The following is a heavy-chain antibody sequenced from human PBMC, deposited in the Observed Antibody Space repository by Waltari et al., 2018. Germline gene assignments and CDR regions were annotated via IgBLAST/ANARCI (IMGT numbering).Heavy chain of an antibody. CDR2: ISWNSGSI. V-gene: IGHV3-9*01. Sequence: EVQLVESGGDLVQPGRSVRLSCAASGFTFDDYALTWVRQAPGKCVEWVSGISWNSGSIGYADSVKGRFTISRDNAKNSLYLQMNSLRAEDTALYYCTRVVVAATDWGQGTMVTVSS. CDR3: TRVVVAATD. D-gene: IGHD2-15*01. J-gene: IGHJ3*01. CDR1: GFTFDDYA.